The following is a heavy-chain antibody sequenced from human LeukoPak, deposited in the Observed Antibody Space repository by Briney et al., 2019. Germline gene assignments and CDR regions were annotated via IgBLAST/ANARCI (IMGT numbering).Heavy chain of an antibody. J-gene: IGHJ4*02. Sequence: SETLSLTCTVSGGSISSYYWSWIRQPPGKGLEWIGYIYYSGSTNYNPSLKSRVTISVDTSRNQISLKLSSVTAADTAVYYCARAGYSSGWFPTPNFDYWGQGTLVTVSS. D-gene: IGHD6-19*01. CDR1: GGSISSYY. CDR2: IYYSGST. CDR3: ARAGYSSGWFPTPNFDY. V-gene: IGHV4-59*01.